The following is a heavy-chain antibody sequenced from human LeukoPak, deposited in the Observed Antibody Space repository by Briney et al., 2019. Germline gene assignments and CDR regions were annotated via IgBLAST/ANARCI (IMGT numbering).Heavy chain of an antibody. D-gene: IGHD3-22*01. Sequence: ASVKVSCKASGYTFTSYGISWVRQAPGQGLEWMGWISAYNGNTNYAQELQGRVTMTTDTSTSTAYMELRSLRSDDTAVYYCARDLMNFYYDSSGYFHWFDPWGQGTLVTVSS. CDR3: ARDLMNFYYDSSGYFHWFDP. J-gene: IGHJ5*02. CDR1: GYTFTSYG. V-gene: IGHV1-18*01. CDR2: ISAYNGNT.